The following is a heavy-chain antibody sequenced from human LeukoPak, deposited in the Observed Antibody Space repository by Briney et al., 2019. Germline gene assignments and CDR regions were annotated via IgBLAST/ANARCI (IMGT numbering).Heavy chain of an antibody. CDR3: ARGGSGTYYNWVGWFDP. D-gene: IGHD3-10*01. J-gene: IGHJ5*02. CDR1: GGSISGYY. CDR2: IYYSGTT. Sequence: SETLSLTCTVSGGSISGYYWSWIRQPPGKGLEWIGYIYYSGTTNYNPSLKSRVTVSVDTSKNQVSLKLTSVTAADTAVYYCARGGSGTYYNWVGWFDPWGQGTLVTVSS. V-gene: IGHV4-59*01.